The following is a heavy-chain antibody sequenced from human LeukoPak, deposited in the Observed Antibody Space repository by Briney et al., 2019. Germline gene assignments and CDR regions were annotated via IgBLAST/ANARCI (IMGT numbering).Heavy chain of an antibody. J-gene: IGHJ6*03. Sequence: ASVKVSCKASGYTFTGYYMHWVRQAPGQGLEWMGWINPNSGGTNYAQKFQGRVTMTRDTSISTAYMELSRLRSDDTAVYYCARDRLLSSTIFSPYYYYYMDVWGKGTTVTISS. CDR1: GYTFTGYY. CDR3: ARDRLLSSTIFSPYYYYYMDV. D-gene: IGHD3-9*01. V-gene: IGHV1-2*02. CDR2: INPNSGGT.